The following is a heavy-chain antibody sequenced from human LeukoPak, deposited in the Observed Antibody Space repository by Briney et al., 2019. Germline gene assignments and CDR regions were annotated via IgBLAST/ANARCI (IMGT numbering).Heavy chain of an antibody. CDR1: GFTFSSYG. CDR2: ISYDGSNK. J-gene: IGHJ4*02. CDR3: AKADTAGPYFDY. Sequence: GGSLRLSCAASGFTFSSYGMHWVRQAPGKGLEWVAVISYDGSNKYYADSVKGRFTISRDNSKNTLYLQMNSPRAEDTAVYYCAKADTAGPYFDYWGQGTLVTVSS. V-gene: IGHV3-30*18. D-gene: IGHD5-18*01.